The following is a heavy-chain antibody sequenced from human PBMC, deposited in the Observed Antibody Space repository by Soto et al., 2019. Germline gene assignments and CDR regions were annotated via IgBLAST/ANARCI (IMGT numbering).Heavy chain of an antibody. CDR2: IYYSGST. V-gene: IGHV4-31*03. CDR1: GGSISSGGYY. CDR3: ARARGMIPSEVFDY. Sequence: SDTLSLPCTVSGGSISSGGYYWSWIRQHPGKGLEWIGYIYYSGSTYYNPSLKSRVTISVDTSKNQFSLKLSSVTAADTAVYYCARARGMIPSEVFDYWGQGTLVTVSS. D-gene: IGHD3-16*01. J-gene: IGHJ4*02.